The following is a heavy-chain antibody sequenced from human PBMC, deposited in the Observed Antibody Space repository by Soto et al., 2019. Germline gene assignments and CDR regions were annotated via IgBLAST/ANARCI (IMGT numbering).Heavy chain of an antibody. V-gene: IGHV6-1*01. Sequence: SQTLSLTCAISGDSVSSNSAAWNWIRQSPSRGLEWLGRTYYRSKWYNDYAVSVKSRITINPDTSKNQFSLQLNSVTPEDTAVYYCARDTHYSSAPQLWFDPWGQGTLVTVSS. CDR1: GDSVSSNSAA. CDR3: ARDTHYSSAPQLWFDP. CDR2: TYYRSKWYN. D-gene: IGHD5-18*01. J-gene: IGHJ5*02.